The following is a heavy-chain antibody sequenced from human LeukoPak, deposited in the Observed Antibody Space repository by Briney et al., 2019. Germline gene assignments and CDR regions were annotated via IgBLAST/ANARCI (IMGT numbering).Heavy chain of an antibody. D-gene: IGHD5-12*01. CDR1: GGTFSSYA. CDR3: AITSHGWLRSFNFDY. J-gene: IGHJ4*02. CDR2: IIPILGIA. Sequence: SVKVSCKASGGTFSSYAISWVRQAPGQGLEWMGRIIPILGIANYAQKFQGRVTITADKSTSTAYMELSSLRSEDTAVYYCAITSHGWLRSFNFDYWGQGTLVTVSS. V-gene: IGHV1-69*04.